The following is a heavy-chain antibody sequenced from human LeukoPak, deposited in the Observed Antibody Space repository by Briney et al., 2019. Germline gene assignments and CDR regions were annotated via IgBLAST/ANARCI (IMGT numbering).Heavy chain of an antibody. CDR1: GFTVSSNY. V-gene: IGHV3-66*01. Sequence: GGSLRLSCAASGFTVSSNYMSWVRKAPGKGLEWVSVIYSGGSTYYTDSVKGRFTISRDNSKNTLYLQMNSLRAEDTAVYYCARSLWGQQLVHSPSYFDYWGQGTLVTVSS. CDR3: ARSLWGQQLVHSPSYFDY. J-gene: IGHJ4*02. CDR2: IYSGGST. D-gene: IGHD6-13*01.